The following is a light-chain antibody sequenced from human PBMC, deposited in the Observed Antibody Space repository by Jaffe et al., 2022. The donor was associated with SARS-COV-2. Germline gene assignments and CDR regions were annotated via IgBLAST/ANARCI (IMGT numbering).Light chain of an antibody. V-gene: IGKV4-1*01. CDR3: QQYYTIPLT. CDR1: QSVSYSSNNKNY. J-gene: IGKJ4*01. Sequence: DIVMTQSPDSLAVSLGERATINCKSSQSVSYSSNNKNYLAWYQQRPGQPPRLLMSWASTRESGVPDRFRGSGSGTDFTLTINSLQAEDVAVYYCQQYYTIPLTFGGGTKVEIK. CDR2: WAS.